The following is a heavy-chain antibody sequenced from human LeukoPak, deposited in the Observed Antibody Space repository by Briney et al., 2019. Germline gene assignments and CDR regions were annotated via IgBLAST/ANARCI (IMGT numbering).Heavy chain of an antibody. CDR2: TYYRSKWYN. J-gene: IGHJ4*02. CDR1: GDSVSNNSAA. D-gene: IGHD2-15*01. CDR3: ARGIEDIVVVVAAHFDY. V-gene: IGHV6-1*01. Sequence: SQTLSLTCAISGDSVSNNSAAWNWIRQSPSRGLEWLGRTYYRSKWYNDYAVSVKSRITINPDTSKNQFSLQLNSVTPEDTAVYYCARGIEDIVVVVAAHFDYWGQGTLVTVSS.